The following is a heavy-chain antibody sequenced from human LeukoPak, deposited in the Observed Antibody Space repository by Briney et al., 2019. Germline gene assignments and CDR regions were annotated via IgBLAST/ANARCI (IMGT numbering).Heavy chain of an antibody. J-gene: IGHJ4*02. CDR2: ISSSSSTI. CDR1: GFTFSSYS. V-gene: IGHV3-48*01. CDR3: ARDSRLGEFDY. Sequence: GRSLRLSCAASGFTFSSYSMNWVRQAPGKGLEWVSYISSSSSTIYYADSVKGRFTISRDNAKNSLYLQMNSLRAEDTAVYYCARDSRLGEFDYWGQGTLVTVSS. D-gene: IGHD3-16*01.